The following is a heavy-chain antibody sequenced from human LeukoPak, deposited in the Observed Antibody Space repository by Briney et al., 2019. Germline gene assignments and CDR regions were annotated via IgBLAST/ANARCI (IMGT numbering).Heavy chain of an antibody. D-gene: IGHD6-19*01. CDR2: ISSSSSYI. CDR3: ARWYSSGWAFDY. J-gene: IGHJ4*02. CDR1: GFTFSSYS. V-gene: IGHV3-21*01. Sequence: GGSLRLSCAASGFTFSSYSMNWVRQAPGKGLEWVSSISSSSSYIYYADSVKGRFTISRDNAKNSLYLQMNSLRAEDAAVYYCARWYSSGWAFDYWGQGTLVTVSS.